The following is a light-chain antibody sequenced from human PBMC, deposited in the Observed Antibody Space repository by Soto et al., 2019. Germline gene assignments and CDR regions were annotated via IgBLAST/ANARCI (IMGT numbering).Light chain of an antibody. CDR1: SSDVGGYNY. J-gene: IGLJ1*01. CDR2: DVS. CDR3: CSYTTSNTRQIV. Sequence: QSALTQPASVSGSPGQSITISCTGTSSDVGGYNYVSWYQHHPGKAPKLMIYDVSNRPSGVSNSFSGSKSGNTASLTISGLQPEDEADYYCCSYTTSNTRQIVFGTGTKVT. V-gene: IGLV2-14*03.